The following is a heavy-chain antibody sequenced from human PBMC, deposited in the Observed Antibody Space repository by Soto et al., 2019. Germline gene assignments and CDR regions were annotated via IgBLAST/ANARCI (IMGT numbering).Heavy chain of an antibody. J-gene: IGHJ4*02. CDR1: GGSISPYY. CDR2: IYYSGST. Sequence: TSETLSLTCIVSGGSISPYYWSWIRQPPGKGLEWIGYIYYSGSTNYNPSLKSRVTISVDTSKNQFSLRLSSVTAADTAVYYCARGREAYKRNDAGYWGQGTLVTVSS. D-gene: IGHD1-1*01. CDR3: ARGREAYKRNDAGY. V-gene: IGHV4-59*01.